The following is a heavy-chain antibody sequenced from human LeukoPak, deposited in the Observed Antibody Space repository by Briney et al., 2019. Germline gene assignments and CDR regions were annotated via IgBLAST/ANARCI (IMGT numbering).Heavy chain of an antibody. D-gene: IGHD2-21*02. CDR1: GYTFTSYF. CDR3: TRGRVTATDGFDI. CDR2: INPTGGST. Sequence: ASVKVSCKASGYTFTSYFIHWVRQAPGEGLEWMGIINPTGGSTRYAQKFQGRVTMTRDTSTSTVYMELSSLRSEDTAVYYCTRGRVTATDGFDIWGQGTTDIVSS. J-gene: IGHJ3*02. V-gene: IGHV1-46*01.